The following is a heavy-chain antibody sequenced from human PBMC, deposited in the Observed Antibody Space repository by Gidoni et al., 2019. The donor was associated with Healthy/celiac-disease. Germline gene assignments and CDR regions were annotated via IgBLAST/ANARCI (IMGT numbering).Heavy chain of an antibody. CDR1: GGSISSYY. CDR3: ARVGDSSSSRYYYDYMDV. D-gene: IGHD6-6*01. J-gene: IGHJ6*03. CDR2: IYDSGRT. V-gene: IGHV4-59*01. Sequence: QVQLQESGPGLVKPSETLSLTCTVSGGSISSYYWSWIRQPPGQGLEWIGYIYDSGRTHYNPSLKSRFTISVDTSKNQFSLKLSSVTAADTAVYYCARVGDSSSSRYYYDYMDVWGKGTTVTVSS.